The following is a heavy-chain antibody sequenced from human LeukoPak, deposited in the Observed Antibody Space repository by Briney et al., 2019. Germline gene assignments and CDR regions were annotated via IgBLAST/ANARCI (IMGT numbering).Heavy chain of an antibody. CDR1: GFTFSSYA. V-gene: IGHV3-23*01. CDR2: ISGSGGST. CDR3: ATDRLGYCSGGSCYGLDY. Sequence: GGSLRLSCAASGFTFSSYAMSWVRQAPGKGLEWVSAISGSGGSTYYADSVKGRFTISRDNSKNTLYLQMNSLRAEDTAVYYCATDRLGYCSGGSCYGLDYWGQGTLVTVSS. J-gene: IGHJ4*02. D-gene: IGHD2-15*01.